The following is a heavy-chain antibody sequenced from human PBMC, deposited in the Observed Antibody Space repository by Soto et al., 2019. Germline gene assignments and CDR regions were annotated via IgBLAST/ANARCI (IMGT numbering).Heavy chain of an antibody. J-gene: IGHJ2*01. V-gene: IGHV3-23*01. Sequence: EVQLLESGGGLVQPGGSLRLSCAASGFTFSAYAMGWVRQAPGKGLEWVSTIHGGGGATHYADSVKGRFTISRDDSKNTLYAPMNSLRAEDTAVCYCAKFEGHPLEYWYLDFWGRGTLVTVSS. D-gene: IGHD1-1*01. CDR2: IHGGGGAT. CDR3: AKFEGHPLEYWYLDF. CDR1: GFTFSAYA.